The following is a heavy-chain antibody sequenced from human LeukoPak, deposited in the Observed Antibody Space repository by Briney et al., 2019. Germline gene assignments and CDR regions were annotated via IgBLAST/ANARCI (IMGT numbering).Heavy chain of an antibody. D-gene: IGHD3-16*01. CDR3: ARDLAYTERRRFDP. CDR1: GGSISSGGYY. J-gene: IGHJ5*02. CDR2: THYSGRT. V-gene: IGHV4-31*03. Sequence: SETLSLTCTVSGGSISSGGYYWSWIRQHPGKGLECIGYTHYSGRTYYNPSLKSRVTISVDTSKNQFSLKLSSVTAADTAVYYCARDLAYTERRRFDPWGQGTLVTVSS.